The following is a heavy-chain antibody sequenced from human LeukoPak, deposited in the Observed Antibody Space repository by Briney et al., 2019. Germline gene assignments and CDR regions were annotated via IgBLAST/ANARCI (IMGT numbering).Heavy chain of an antibody. D-gene: IGHD3-3*01. V-gene: IGHV4-39*01. J-gene: IGHJ4*02. CDR1: GGSISSYY. CDR3: ARLAFGVDTL. CDR2: IYYSGST. Sequence: SETLSLTCTVSGGSISSYYWGWIRQPPGKGLEWIGSIYYSGSTYYNPSLKSRVTISVDTSKNQFSLKLSSVTAADTAVYYCARLAFGVDTLWGQGTLVTVSS.